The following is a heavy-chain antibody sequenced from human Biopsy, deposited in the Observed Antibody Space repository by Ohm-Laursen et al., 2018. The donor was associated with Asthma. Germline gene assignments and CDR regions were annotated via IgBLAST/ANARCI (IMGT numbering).Heavy chain of an antibody. V-gene: IGHV3-30*19. CDR1: RFTYE. CDR3: AREGVAGTHIED. CDR2: ISYDGSSI. J-gene: IGHJ4*02. D-gene: IGHD6-19*01. Sequence: RLSCAASRFTYEMHWVRQAPGKGLEWVAVISYDGSSIYYADSVKGRFTISRDNSKNTLSPQMNSLTAEDTAVYYCAREGVAGTHIEDWGQGTLVTASS.